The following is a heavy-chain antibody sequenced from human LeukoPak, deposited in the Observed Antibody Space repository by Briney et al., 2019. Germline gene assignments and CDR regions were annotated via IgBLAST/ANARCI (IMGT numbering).Heavy chain of an antibody. D-gene: IGHD4-23*01. V-gene: IGHV4-59*08. CDR2: IYYSGTT. CDR3: ARHGGYSGNPMPFDS. CDR1: GGSISSYY. Sequence: PSETLSLTCTVSGGSISSYYWSWIRQPPGKGLEWIAYIYYSGTTNYNPSLKSRVTISVDMSKYQFSLKLSSVTAADTAVYYCARHGGYSGNPMPFDSWGQGTLVTVSS. J-gene: IGHJ4*02.